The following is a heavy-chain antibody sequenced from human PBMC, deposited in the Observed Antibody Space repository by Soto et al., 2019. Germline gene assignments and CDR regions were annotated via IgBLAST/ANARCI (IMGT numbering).Heavy chain of an antibody. CDR1: GFTFSSYA. Sequence: PWGSLRLSCSASGFTFSSYAMSWVRQAPGKGLEWVSAISGSGGSTYYADSVKGRFTISRDNSKNTLYLQMNSLRAEDTAVYYCAKGGSGGSCYFCYYGMDVWGQGTTVTVSS. CDR3: AKGGSGGSCYFCYYGMDV. CDR2: ISGSGGST. J-gene: IGHJ6*02. V-gene: IGHV3-23*01. D-gene: IGHD2-15*01.